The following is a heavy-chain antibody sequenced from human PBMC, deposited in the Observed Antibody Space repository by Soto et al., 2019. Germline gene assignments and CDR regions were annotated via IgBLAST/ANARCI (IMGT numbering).Heavy chain of an antibody. Sequence: SETLSLTCTVPGGSISSSNYYWGWIRQPPGKGLEWIGSIYYSGSTSYNSSLKSRVTISVDTSKNQFSLRLSSVTAADTAVYYCASPTLGAFDIWGQGTMVTVSS. J-gene: IGHJ3*02. V-gene: IGHV4-39*01. CDR2: IYYSGST. D-gene: IGHD3-16*01. CDR3: ASPTLGAFDI. CDR1: GGSISSSNYY.